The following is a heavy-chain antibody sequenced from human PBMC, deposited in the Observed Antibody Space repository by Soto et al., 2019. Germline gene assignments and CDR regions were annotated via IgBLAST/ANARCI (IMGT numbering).Heavy chain of an antibody. D-gene: IGHD3-22*01. V-gene: IGHV3-7*03. J-gene: IGHJ4*02. CDR2: IKQDGSEK. Sequence: SGFTFSSYWMSWVRQAPGKGLEWVANIKQDGSEKYYVDSVKGRFTISRDNAKNSLYLQMNSLRAEDTAVYYCARGAAGTYYYDSSGYKLIDYWGQGTLVTVSS. CDR3: ARGAAGTYYYDSSGYKLIDY. CDR1: GFTFSSYW.